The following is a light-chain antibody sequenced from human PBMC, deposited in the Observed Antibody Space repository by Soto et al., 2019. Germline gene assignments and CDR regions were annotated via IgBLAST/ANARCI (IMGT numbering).Light chain of an antibody. V-gene: IGLV2-8*01. CDR3: SSYAGSNIVV. J-gene: IGLJ2*01. CDR2: DVS. CDR1: SSDVGGYNY. Sequence: QSALTQPPSASGSPGQSVTISCTGSSSDVGGYNYVSWYQQHPGKAPKLMIYDVSKRPSGVPDLFSGSKSGNTASLTVSGLQAEDEADYYCSSYAGSNIVVFGGGTKLTVL.